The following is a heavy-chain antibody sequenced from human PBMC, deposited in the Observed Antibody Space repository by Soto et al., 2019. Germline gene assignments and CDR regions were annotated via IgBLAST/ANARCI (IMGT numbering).Heavy chain of an antibody. CDR3: ARDPSNSSGYYQFFDF. V-gene: IGHV1-3*01. D-gene: IGHD3-22*01. CDR1: GYTFTSYA. Sequence: ASVKVSCKASGYTFTSYAMNWVRQAPGQRLEWMGWINAGNGNTKYSQKFQGRVTITRDTSASTAYMELSSLRSDDTAVYYCARDPSNSSGYYQFFDFWGQGTLVTVSS. CDR2: INAGNGNT. J-gene: IGHJ4*02.